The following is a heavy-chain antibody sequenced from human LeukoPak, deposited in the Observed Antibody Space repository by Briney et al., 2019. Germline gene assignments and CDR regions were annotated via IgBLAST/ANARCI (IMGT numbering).Heavy chain of an antibody. V-gene: IGHV3-30*02. J-gene: IGHJ4*02. CDR2: IRNDGINK. CDR1: GFTFSSSA. CDR3: RDPFDY. Sequence: GGSLRLCCAASGFTFSSSAMHWVRQAPGKGLEWVAFIRNDGINKYYADSLKGRFTISRDNSKNTLYLQMNSLRAEDTAVYYCRDPFDYWGQGTLVTVSS.